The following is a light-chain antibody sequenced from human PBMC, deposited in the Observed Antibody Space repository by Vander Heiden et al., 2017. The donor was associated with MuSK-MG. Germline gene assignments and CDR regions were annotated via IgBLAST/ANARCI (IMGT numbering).Light chain of an antibody. CDR2: RNN. V-gene: IGLV1-44*01. J-gene: IGLJ2*01. CDR1: SSNLGSNT. Sequence: QSVLTQPPPASGTPGQRVTIYGSGSSSNLGSNTVNWYQQLPGTAPKLLIYRNNHRPSGVPDRFSGSKSGTSGSLAISGLQSEDEADYYCAAWDDNLNGVVFGGGTKLTVL. CDR3: AAWDDNLNGVV.